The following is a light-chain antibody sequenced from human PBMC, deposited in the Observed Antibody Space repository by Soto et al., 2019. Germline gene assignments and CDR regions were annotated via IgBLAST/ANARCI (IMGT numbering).Light chain of an antibody. J-gene: IGKJ2*01. CDR1: QSLLHTNGYNY. V-gene: IGKV2-28*01. CDR3: MQALQTPRT. Sequence: DIVMTQSPLSLTVTPGESASISCWSSQSLLHTNGYNYFDWYLQKPGQSPQLLIYVGSNRASGVPYRFSGRGSGTDFTLRISRVEADDVGVYYCMQALQTPRTFGQGTKLEIK. CDR2: VGS.